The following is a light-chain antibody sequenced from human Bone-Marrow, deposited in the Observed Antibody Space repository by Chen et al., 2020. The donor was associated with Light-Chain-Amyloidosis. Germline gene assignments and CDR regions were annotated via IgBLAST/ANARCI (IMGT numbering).Light chain of an antibody. V-gene: IGKV4-1*01. CDR3: QQYYRSPLT. CDR2: WAS. CDR1: QSVLFSSNNNNY. Sequence: DIVMNQAPDSLAVSLGERATINCNSSQSVLFSSNNNNYLAWYQQKPGQPPKLLIYWASARQSGVPDRFSGSGSGTDFTLTISSLQAEDVAVYYCQQYYRSPLTFGGGTKVEIK. J-gene: IGKJ4*01.